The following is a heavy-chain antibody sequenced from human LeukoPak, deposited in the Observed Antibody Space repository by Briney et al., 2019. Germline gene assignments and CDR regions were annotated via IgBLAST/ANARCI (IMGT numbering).Heavy chain of an antibody. V-gene: IGHV3-53*01. CDR3: GGERVRSGWYDY. J-gene: IGHJ4*02. CDR2: IYSGGST. CDR1: GFTVRSNY. Sequence: GGSLRLSCAASGFTVRSNYMSWVRQAPGKGLEWAGVIYSGGSTYYDDSVKGRFTISRDNSKNTLSLQMNSLSAEDTAVYYCGGERVRSGWYDYWGQGTLVTVSS. D-gene: IGHD6-19*01.